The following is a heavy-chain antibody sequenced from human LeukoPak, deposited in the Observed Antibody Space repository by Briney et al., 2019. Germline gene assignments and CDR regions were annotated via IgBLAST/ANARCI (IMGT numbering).Heavy chain of an antibody. D-gene: IGHD3-10*01. CDR3: ARASGGSGGYHQFDY. V-gene: IGHV3-13*01. CDR2: IGTAGDT. CDR1: GFTFSSYD. Sequence: QSGGSLRLSCAASGFTFSSYDMHWVRQATGKGLEWVSAIGTAGDTYYPGSVKGRFTISRENAKNSLYLQMNSLRAGDTAVYYCARASGGSGGYHQFDYWGQGTLVTVSS. J-gene: IGHJ4*02.